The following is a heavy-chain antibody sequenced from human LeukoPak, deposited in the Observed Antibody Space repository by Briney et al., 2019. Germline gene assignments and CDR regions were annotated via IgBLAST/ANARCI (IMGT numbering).Heavy chain of an antibody. CDR1: TFTXXX. D-gene: IGHD3-22*01. CDR3: ASQSYYYDSSGYYANAFDI. Sequence: TFTXXXMHWVRQAPGQGLEWMGWINPNSGGTNYAQKFQGRVTMTRDTSISTAYMELSRLRSDDTAVYYCASQSYYYDSSGYYANAFDIWGQGTMVTVSS. V-gene: IGHV1-2*02. CDR2: INPNSGGT. J-gene: IGHJ3*02.